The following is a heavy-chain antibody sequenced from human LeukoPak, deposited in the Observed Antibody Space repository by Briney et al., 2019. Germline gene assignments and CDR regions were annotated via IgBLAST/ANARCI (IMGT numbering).Heavy chain of an antibody. J-gene: IGHJ4*02. D-gene: IGHD5-18*01. V-gene: IGHV3-21*06. CDR1: GFTFSSYS. Sequence: GGSLRLSCAASGFTFSSYSMNWVRQAPGKGLGWVSSITRSNYIYYADSVKGRFTISRDNAKNSLYLQMNSLRAEDTAVYYCARRATTERGYSYGLDYWGQGTLVTVSS. CDR2: ITRSNYI. CDR3: ARRATTERGYSYGLDY.